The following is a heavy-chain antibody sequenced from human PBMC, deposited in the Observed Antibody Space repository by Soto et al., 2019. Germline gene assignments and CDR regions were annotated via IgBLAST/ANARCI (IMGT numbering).Heavy chain of an antibody. D-gene: IGHD3-3*01. V-gene: IGHV3-23*01. J-gene: IGHJ4*02. CDR2: ISGSGGST. CDR3: AKESMYYDFWSGYSWERAYFDY. CDR1: GFTFSSYG. Sequence: GGSLRLSCAASGFTFSSYGMHWVRQAPGKGLEWVSAISGSGGSTYYADSVKGRFTISRDNSKNTLYLQMNSLRAEDTAVYYCAKESMYYDFWSGYSWERAYFDYWGQGTLVTVSS.